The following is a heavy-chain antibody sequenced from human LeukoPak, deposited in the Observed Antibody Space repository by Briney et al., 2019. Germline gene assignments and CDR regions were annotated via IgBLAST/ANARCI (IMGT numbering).Heavy chain of an antibody. CDR3: AKTPLLWFGESFDY. Sequence: PGGSLRLSCAASGFTFSSYSMNWVRQAPGKGLEWVSSISSSSSYIYYADSVKGRFTISRDNAKNSLYLQMNSLRAEDTAVYYCAKTPLLWFGESFDYWGQGTLVTVSS. CDR2: ISSSSSYI. D-gene: IGHD3-10*01. CDR1: GFTFSSYS. V-gene: IGHV3-21*01. J-gene: IGHJ4*02.